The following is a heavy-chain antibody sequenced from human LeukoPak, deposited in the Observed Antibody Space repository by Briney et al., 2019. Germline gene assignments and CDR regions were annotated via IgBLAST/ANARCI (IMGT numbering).Heavy chain of an antibody. Sequence: GASVKVSCKASGYTFTGYYMHWVRQAPGQGLEWMGWINPNSGGTNYAQKFQGRVTMTRDTSISTAYMELSRLRSDDTAVYYCARDPRQDGYNYYYFDYWGQGTLVTVSS. V-gene: IGHV1-2*02. CDR2: INPNSGGT. CDR3: ARDPRQDGYNYYYFDY. CDR1: GYTFTGYY. J-gene: IGHJ4*02. D-gene: IGHD5-24*01.